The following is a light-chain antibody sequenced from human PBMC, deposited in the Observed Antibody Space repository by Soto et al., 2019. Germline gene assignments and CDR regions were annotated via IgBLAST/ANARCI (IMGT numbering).Light chain of an antibody. CDR1: EAISIY. CDR3: QKYNNVPFT. V-gene: IGKV1-27*01. CDR2: GAS. J-gene: IGKJ3*01. Sequence: DTQMTQSPYSLSASVGDRVTITCRASEAISIYLAWYQQKPGKVPNLLIYGASTLQSGVPSRFSGSGSGTDFTLTISSLQPKDVATYYCQKYNNVPFTFGPGTKVEIK.